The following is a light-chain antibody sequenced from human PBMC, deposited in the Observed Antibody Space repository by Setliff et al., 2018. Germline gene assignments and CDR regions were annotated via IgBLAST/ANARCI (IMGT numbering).Light chain of an antibody. CDR3: SSYAGNYHYV. J-gene: IGLJ1*01. CDR1: SSDVGGYNF. CDR2: EVS. V-gene: IGLV2-11*01. Sequence: QSVLTQPRSVSGSPGQSVTISCTGTSSDVGGYNFVSWYQQHPGKAPQLIIFEVSRRXXXVPDRFSGSKSDNTASLTVSGLQADDEADYYCSSYAGNYHYVFGTGTKV.